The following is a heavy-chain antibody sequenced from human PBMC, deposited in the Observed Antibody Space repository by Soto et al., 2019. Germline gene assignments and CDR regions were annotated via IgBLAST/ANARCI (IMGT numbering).Heavy chain of an antibody. CDR1: GFTFTTYA. CDR2: ISNDGRGK. Sequence: PGGSLRLSCAASGFTFTTYAIHWVRQAPGKGLEWVAVISNDGRGKYYADSVKGRFTISGDNSKNTLYLQMNSLRSDDTAVYYCARDQCFGGGRSCYYFDFWGQGTLVTVSS. J-gene: IGHJ4*02. V-gene: IGHV3-30*04. D-gene: IGHD2-15*01. CDR3: ARDQCFGGGRSCYYFDF.